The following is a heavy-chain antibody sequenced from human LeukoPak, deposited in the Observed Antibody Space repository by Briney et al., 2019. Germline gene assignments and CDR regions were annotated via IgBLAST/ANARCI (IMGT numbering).Heavy chain of an antibody. CDR1: GGSISSSSYY. CDR2: IYYSGST. CDR3: ARALGDFDY. Sequence: SETLSLTCTVSGGSISSSSYYWGWIRQPPGKGLEWIGSIYYSGSTYYNPSLKSRVTISVDTSKNQFSLKLSSVTAADTAAYYCARALGDFDYWGQGTLVTVSS. V-gene: IGHV4-39*07. J-gene: IGHJ4*02. D-gene: IGHD3-16*01.